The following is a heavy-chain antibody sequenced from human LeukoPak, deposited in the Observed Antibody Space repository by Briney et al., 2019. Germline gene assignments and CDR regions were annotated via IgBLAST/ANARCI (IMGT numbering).Heavy chain of an antibody. CDR1: GGSFSGYY. J-gene: IGHJ3*02. Sequence: SETLSLTCAVYGGSFSGYYWSWIRQPPGKGLEWIGSIYYSGSTYYNPSLKSRVTISVDTSKNHFSLTLSSVTAADTAVYYCARSDGYGLVGIWGQGTMVTVSS. CDR2: IYYSGST. D-gene: IGHD3-10*01. V-gene: IGHV4-34*01. CDR3: ARSDGYGLVGI.